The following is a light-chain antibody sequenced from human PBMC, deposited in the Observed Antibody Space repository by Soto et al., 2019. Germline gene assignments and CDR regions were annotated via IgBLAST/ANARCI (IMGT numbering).Light chain of an antibody. CDR1: QSIALS. Sequence: DIQITQSPSSLSASVGDTVTMTCRASQSIALSVNWYQQKPGKAPKLLIYVAFTLESGVPSRFSGSGSGTEFTLTIRSLQPEDFATYYCQQSFRSPITFGQGTRLE. J-gene: IGKJ5*01. CDR2: VAF. CDR3: QQSFRSPIT. V-gene: IGKV1-39*01.